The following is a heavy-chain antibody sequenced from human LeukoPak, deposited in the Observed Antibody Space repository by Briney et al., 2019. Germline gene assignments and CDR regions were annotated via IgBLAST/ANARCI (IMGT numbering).Heavy chain of an antibody. Sequence: SETLSLTCTVSGGSISSGGYYWSWIRQHPGKGLEWIGYIYYSGSTYYNPSLKSRVTISVDTSKNQFSLKLSSVTAADTAVYYCAREPSGDYYYYGMDVWGQGTTVTVSS. V-gene: IGHV4-31*03. CDR2: IYYSGST. J-gene: IGHJ6*02. CDR1: GGSISSGGYY. D-gene: IGHD1-26*01. CDR3: AREPSGDYYYYGMDV.